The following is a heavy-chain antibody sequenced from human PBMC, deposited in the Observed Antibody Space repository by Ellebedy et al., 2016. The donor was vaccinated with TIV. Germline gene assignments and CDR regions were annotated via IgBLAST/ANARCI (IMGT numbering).Heavy chain of an antibody. Sequence: KVSCXGSGYTFTSYWIGWVRQMPGKGLEWMGIIYPGDSDTRYSPSFQGQVTISADKSISTAYLQWNSLKASDTAMYYCARRRKMSSTRDFDYWGQGTLVTVSS. J-gene: IGHJ4*02. CDR2: IYPGDSDT. CDR3: ARRRKMSSTRDFDY. CDR1: GYTFTSYW. D-gene: IGHD5-24*01. V-gene: IGHV5-51*01.